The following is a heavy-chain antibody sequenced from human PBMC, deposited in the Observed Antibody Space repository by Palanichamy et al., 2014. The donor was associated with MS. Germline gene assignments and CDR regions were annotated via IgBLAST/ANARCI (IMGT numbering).Heavy chain of an antibody. V-gene: IGHV3-23*01. CDR2: ISGSGDTT. Sequence: EVQLLESGGGLVQPGGSLRLSCAASGSTFSSYAMSWVRQAPGKGLEWVSVISGSGDTTYYADSVKGRFTISRDNSKNTLYLQMNSLRADDTAVYYCATSMTTVTTGGRWGQGTLVTVSS. D-gene: IGHD4-17*01. CDR1: GSTFSSYA. CDR3: ATSMTTVTTGGR. J-gene: IGHJ4*02.